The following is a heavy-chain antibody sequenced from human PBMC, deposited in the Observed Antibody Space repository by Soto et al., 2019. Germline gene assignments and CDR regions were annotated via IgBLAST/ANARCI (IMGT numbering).Heavy chain of an antibody. D-gene: IGHD6-13*01. V-gene: IGHV3-21*01. CDR3: EKDVSSWFHGMDV. J-gene: IGHJ6*02. CDR2: LSSSTSYI. Sequence: EVQLVESGGGLVKPGGSLRLSCAASGFTFSSYSMNWVRQAPGKGLEWVSSLSSSTSYIYYEDSVKGRFTISRDIAKNSLYLQMNNLRAEDTAVYYGEKDVSSWFHGMDVWGQGTTVPVSS. CDR1: GFTFSSYS.